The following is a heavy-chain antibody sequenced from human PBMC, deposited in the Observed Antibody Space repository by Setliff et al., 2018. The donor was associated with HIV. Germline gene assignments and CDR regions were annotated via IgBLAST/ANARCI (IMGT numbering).Heavy chain of an antibody. CDR3: VRPVREPVD. CDR1: GFTFSNYG. V-gene: IGHV3-30*02. CDR2: IRYDGSDK. D-gene: IGHD6-19*01. J-gene: IGHJ4*02. Sequence: LRLSCEISGFTFSNYGMHWVRQAPGKGLEWVAFIRYDGSDKYYVDSVKGRFTVSRDNSKNTLYLQMNSLRPEDTAMYYCVRPVREPVDWGRGTLVTSPQ.